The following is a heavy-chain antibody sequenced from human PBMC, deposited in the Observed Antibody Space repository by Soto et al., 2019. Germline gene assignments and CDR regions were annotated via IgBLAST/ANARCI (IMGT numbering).Heavy chain of an antibody. CDR3: ARSSYCSSTSCYGAFDI. Sequence: SVKVSCKASGGTFSSYTISWVRQAPGQGLEWTGRIIPILGIANYAQKFQGRVTITADKSTSTAYMELSSLRSEDTAVYYCARSSYCSSTSCYGAFDIWGQGTMVTVSS. J-gene: IGHJ3*02. CDR2: IIPILGIA. CDR1: GGTFSSYT. D-gene: IGHD2-2*01. V-gene: IGHV1-69*02.